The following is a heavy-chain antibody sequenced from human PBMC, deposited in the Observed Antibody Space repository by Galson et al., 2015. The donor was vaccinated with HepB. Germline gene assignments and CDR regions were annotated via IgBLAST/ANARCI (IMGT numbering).Heavy chain of an antibody. V-gene: IGHV3-30-3*01. CDR3: ARDYEQWLALVLPGGP. J-gene: IGHJ5*02. CDR2: ISYDGSNK. D-gene: IGHD6-19*01. Sequence: LRLSCAASGFTFSSYAMHWVRQALGKGLEWVAVISYDGSNKYYADSVKGRFTISRDNSKNTLYLQMNSLRAEDTAVYYCARDYEQWLALVLPGGPWGQGTLVTVSS. CDR1: GFTFSSYA.